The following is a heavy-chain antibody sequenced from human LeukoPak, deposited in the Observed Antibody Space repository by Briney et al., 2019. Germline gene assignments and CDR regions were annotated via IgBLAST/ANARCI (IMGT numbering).Heavy chain of an antibody. CDR3: AREEGITIFGVVPRAFDY. CDR2: IIPIFGTA. V-gene: IGHV1-69*13. J-gene: IGHJ4*02. D-gene: IGHD3-3*01. CDR1: GGTFSSYA. Sequence: SVKVSCKASGGTFSSYAISWVRQAPGQGLEWMGGIIPIFGTANYAQKFQGRVTITADESTSTAYMELSSLRSEDTAVYYCAREEGITIFGVVPRAFDYWGRGTLVTVSS.